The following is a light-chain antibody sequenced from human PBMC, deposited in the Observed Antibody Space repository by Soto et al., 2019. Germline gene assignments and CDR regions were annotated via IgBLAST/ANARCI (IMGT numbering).Light chain of an antibody. CDR3: QQYNGYS. V-gene: IGKV1-5*03. Sequence: DIQMTQSNSTLSASVGDRVTITCRASQSISIWLAWYQQKPGKAPKLLIYKASSLESGVPSRFSGSASGTEFTLTISSLQPDDFATYYCQQYNGYSFGPGTKVDIK. J-gene: IGKJ3*01. CDR1: QSISIW. CDR2: KAS.